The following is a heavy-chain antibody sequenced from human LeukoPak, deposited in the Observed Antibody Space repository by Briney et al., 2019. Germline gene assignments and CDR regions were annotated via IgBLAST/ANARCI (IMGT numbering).Heavy chain of an antibody. CDR3: ARSFGISAAMIDY. D-gene: IGHD2-2*01. CDR2: IYTSGST. Sequence: SETLSLTCTVSGGSISSGSYYWGWIRQPAGKGLEWIGRIYTSGSTNCNPSLKSRVTISVDTSKNQFSLKLRSVTAADTAVYYCARSFGISAAMIDYWGQGTLVTVSS. CDR1: GGSISSGSYY. V-gene: IGHV4-61*02. J-gene: IGHJ4*02.